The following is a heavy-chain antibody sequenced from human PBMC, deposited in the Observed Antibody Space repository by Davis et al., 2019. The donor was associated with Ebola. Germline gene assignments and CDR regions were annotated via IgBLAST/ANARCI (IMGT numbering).Heavy chain of an antibody. CDR1: GFTFSSYA. CDR2: ISSNGGST. Sequence: GESLKISCAASGFTFSSYAMHWVRQAPGKGLEYVSAISSNGGSTYYANSVKGRFTISRDNSKNTLYLQMGSLRAEDMAVYYCARGYYYDSSGYYPFGAPMLGWFDPWGQGTLVTVSS. CDR3: ARGYYYDSSGYYPFGAPMLGWFDP. J-gene: IGHJ5*02. V-gene: IGHV3-64*01. D-gene: IGHD3-22*01.